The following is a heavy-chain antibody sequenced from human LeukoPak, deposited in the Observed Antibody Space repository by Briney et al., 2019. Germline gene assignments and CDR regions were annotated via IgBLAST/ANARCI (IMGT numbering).Heavy chain of an antibody. J-gene: IGHJ4*02. CDR1: GFTFNRNA. CDR3: VRRGDASSGWGDHDY. CDR2: IGGSGDKT. Sequence: GGSPRLSCAASGFTFNRNAISWVRQAPGKGLEWVSTIGGSGDKTFYADSVKGRFTISRDNSKNMLHLQMSSLTGEDTALYYCVRRGDASSGWGDHDYWGQGALVTISS. V-gene: IGHV3-23*01. D-gene: IGHD6-19*01.